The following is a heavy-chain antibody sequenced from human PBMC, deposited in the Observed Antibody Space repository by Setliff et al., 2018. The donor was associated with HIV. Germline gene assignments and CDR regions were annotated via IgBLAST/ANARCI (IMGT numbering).Heavy chain of an antibody. CDR1: GYTLTGYY. D-gene: IGHD3-3*01. CDR3: ARDGNSYYNFWSGNYYYYYMDV. CDR2: INPHSGNT. V-gene: IGHV1-2*02. Sequence: ASVKVSCKASGYTLTGYYMHWVRLAPGLGLEWMGWINPHSGNTDFAQRFQGRITMTRDTSINTVYMDLSRLTSDDTGIYYCARDGNSYYNFWSGNYYYYYMDVWGKGAMVTVSS. J-gene: IGHJ6*03.